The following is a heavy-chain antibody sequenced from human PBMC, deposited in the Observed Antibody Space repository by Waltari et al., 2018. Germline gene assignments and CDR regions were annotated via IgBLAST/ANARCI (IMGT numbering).Heavy chain of an antibody. CDR3: AREVAVAGRKWFDP. V-gene: IGHV1-18*01. Sequence: QVQLVQSGADVKKPGASVKVSCKASGYTFTNYVLSWVRKAPGQGLEWMGWIYTSNGNTNYAQKFRGRVTMTTDTSTTTGYMELRSLRSDDTAVYYCAREVAVAGRKWFDPWGQGTLVTVSS. J-gene: IGHJ5*02. D-gene: IGHD6-19*01. CDR2: IYTSNGNT. CDR1: GYTFTNYV.